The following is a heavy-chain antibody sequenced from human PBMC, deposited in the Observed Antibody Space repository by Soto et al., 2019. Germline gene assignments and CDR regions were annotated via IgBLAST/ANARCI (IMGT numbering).Heavy chain of an antibody. CDR2: INSDGSST. J-gene: IGHJ6*02. D-gene: IGHD6-13*01. Sequence: EVQLVESGGGLVQPGGSLRLSCAASGFTFSSYWMHWVRQAPGKGLVWVSRINSDGSSTSYADSVKGRFTISRDNAKNTLYLQMNSLRAEDTAVYYCARASLSSSWYSSYGMDVWGQGTTVTVSS. CDR3: ARASLSSSWYSSYGMDV. CDR1: GFTFSSYW. V-gene: IGHV3-74*01.